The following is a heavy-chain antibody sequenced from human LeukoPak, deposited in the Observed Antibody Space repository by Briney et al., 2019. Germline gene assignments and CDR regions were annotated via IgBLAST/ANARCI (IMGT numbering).Heavy chain of an antibody. D-gene: IGHD1-1*01. CDR1: GGSISSYC. CDR2: IYGDGSS. V-gene: IGHV4-59*08. Sequence: SETLSLTCTVSGGSISSYCWSWIRQPPGKGLEWIGYIYGDGSSSYHPSLKSRGTKSVDTSKNQFSLKLNSVTAADTAVYYCARSHEQLEGSFDYWGQGTLVTVCS. CDR3: ARSHEQLEGSFDY. J-gene: IGHJ4*02.